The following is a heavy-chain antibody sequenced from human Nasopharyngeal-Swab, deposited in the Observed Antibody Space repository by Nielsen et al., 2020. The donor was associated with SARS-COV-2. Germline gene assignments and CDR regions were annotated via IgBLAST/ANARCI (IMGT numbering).Heavy chain of an antibody. CDR2: SNPIFGTA. J-gene: IGHJ5*02. CDR3: ARDKGLRFLEWLPLKGFTGWFDP. D-gene: IGHD3-3*01. V-gene: IGHV1-69*06. Sequence: SVKVTCKASGGTFSSYAISWVRQAPGQGLEWMGGSNPIFGTANYAQKFQGRVTITADKSTSTAYMELSSLRSEDTAVYYCARDKGLRFLEWLPLKGFTGWFDPWGQGTLVTVSS. CDR1: GGTFSSYA.